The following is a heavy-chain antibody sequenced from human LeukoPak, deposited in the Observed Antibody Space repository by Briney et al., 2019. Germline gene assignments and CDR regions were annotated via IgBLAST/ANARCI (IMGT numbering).Heavy chain of an antibody. D-gene: IGHD3-10*01. CDR3: ARLVFITMVRGVIIDYGMDV. CDR2: INHSGST. CDR1: GGSFSGYY. V-gene: IGHV4-34*01. J-gene: IGHJ6*02. Sequence: PSETLSLTCAVYGGSFSGYYWSWIRQPPGKGLEWIGEINHSGSTNYNPSLKSRVTISVDTSKNQFSLKLSSVTAADTAVYYCARLVFITMVRGVIIDYGMDVWGQGTTVTVSS.